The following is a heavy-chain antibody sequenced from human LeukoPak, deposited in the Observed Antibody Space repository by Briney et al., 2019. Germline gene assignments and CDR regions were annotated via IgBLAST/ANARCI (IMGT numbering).Heavy chain of an antibody. CDR3: AREGIAYDSSGYYSD. D-gene: IGHD3-22*01. J-gene: IGHJ4*02. CDR2: ISSSSSYI. Sequence: PGGSLRLSCAASGFTFSGHGMNWVRQAPGKGLEWVSSISSSSSYIYYADSVKGRFTISRDNAKNSLYLQMNSLRAEDTAVYYCAREGIAYDSSGYYSDWGQGTLVTVSS. V-gene: IGHV3-21*01. CDR1: GFTFSGHG.